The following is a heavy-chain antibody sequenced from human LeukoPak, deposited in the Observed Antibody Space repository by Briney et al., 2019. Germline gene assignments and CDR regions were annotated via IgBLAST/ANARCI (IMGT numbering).Heavy chain of an antibody. CDR2: IYYSGST. CDR1: GGSISSHY. J-gene: IGHJ4*02. D-gene: IGHD1-26*01. CDR3: ARDRAIEYYFDY. Sequence: SETLSLTCTVSGGSISSHYWSWIRQPPGKGLEWIGYIYYSGSTNYNPSLKSRVTISVDTSKNQFSLKLSSVTAADTAVYYCARDRAIEYYFDYWGQGTLVTVSS. V-gene: IGHV4-59*11.